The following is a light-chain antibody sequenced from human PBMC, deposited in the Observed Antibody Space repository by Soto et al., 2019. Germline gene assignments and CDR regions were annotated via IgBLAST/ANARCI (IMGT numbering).Light chain of an antibody. CDR3: QQYNNSPQT. Sequence: EPMMTQSPDTLSVSLGERATLSCRASQSLRSSLAWYQQKPGQAPRLLIYDASTRATGIPARFSGSGSGTDFTLTISGLQPEEFAVYYCQQYNNSPQTFGHGTKVDIK. V-gene: IGKV3-15*01. J-gene: IGKJ1*01. CDR2: DAS. CDR1: QSLRSS.